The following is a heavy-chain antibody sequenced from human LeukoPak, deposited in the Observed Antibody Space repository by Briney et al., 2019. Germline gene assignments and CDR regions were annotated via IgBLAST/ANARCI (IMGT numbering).Heavy chain of an antibody. CDR3: AKDFIAAAGTYYFDY. CDR1: GFTFSSYA. Sequence: GGSLRLSRAASGFTFSSYAMSWVRQAPGKGLEWVSAISGRGGSTYYADSVKGRFTISRDNSKNTLYLQMNSLRAEDTAVYYCAKDFIAAAGTYYFDYWGQGTLVTVSS. CDR2: ISGRGGST. J-gene: IGHJ4*02. V-gene: IGHV3-23*01. D-gene: IGHD6-13*01.